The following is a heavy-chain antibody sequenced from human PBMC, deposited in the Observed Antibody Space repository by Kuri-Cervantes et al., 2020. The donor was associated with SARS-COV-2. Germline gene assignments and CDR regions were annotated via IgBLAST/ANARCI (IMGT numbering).Heavy chain of an antibody. CDR3: ARILGILDY. CDR1: GGSISSSSYY. D-gene: IGHD7-27*01. CDR2: IYYSGST. V-gene: IGHV4-39*01. J-gene: IGHJ4*02. Sequence: SETLSLTCTVSGGSISSSSYYWGWIRQPPGKGLEWIGSIYYSGSTYYNPSLKSRVTISVDTFKNQFSLKLSSVTAADTAVYYCARILGILDYWGQGTLVTVSS.